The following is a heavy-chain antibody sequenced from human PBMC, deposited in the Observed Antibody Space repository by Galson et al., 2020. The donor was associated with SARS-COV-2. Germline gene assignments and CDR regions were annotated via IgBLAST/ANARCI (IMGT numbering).Heavy chain of an antibody. J-gene: IGHJ4*02. CDR3: LAYSSTRQGY. Sequence: GESLKISCSASGFIFSDYAMHWVRQAPGKGLEYVSALSSNGATSFYIDSVNQRFTMSRDNSKNTFYLQMTGLRVEDTAFYYCLAYSSTRQGYWGQGTLVTVSS. CDR1: GFIFSDYA. V-gene: IGHV3-64D*09. D-gene: IGHD2-2*01. CDR2: LSSNGATS.